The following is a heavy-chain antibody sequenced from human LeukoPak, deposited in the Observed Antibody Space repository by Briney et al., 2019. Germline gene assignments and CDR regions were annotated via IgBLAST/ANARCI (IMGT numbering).Heavy chain of an antibody. Sequence: ASVKVSCKSSGYTFTGYYIHWVRQAPGKGLEWMGWIEPNSGGTKYAQNFQGRVTMTRDMSISTAYMELSRLRSDDTAVFYCARDIVGENYFDYWGQGTLVTVSS. CDR1: GYTFTGYY. J-gene: IGHJ4*02. D-gene: IGHD1-26*01. CDR3: ARDIVGENYFDY. CDR2: IEPNSGGT. V-gene: IGHV1-2*02.